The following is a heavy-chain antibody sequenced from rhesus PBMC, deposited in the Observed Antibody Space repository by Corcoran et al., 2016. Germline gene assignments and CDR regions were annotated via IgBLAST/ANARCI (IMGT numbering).Heavy chain of an antibody. V-gene: IGHV4-165*01. CDR3: SRCRGKRVQFNPFDY. D-gene: IGHD5-24*01. Sequence: QVQLQESGPGLVKPSETLSPTCAVSGGSFSGYYWGWIRQPPGKGLEWIGYISGSSGSSAYNPSLKSRVTISTDTAKNQFSLKLSSVTAAGTAVYYCSRCRGKRVQFNPFDYWGQGVLVTVSS. CDR1: GGSFSGYY. CDR2: ISGSSGSS. J-gene: IGHJ4*01.